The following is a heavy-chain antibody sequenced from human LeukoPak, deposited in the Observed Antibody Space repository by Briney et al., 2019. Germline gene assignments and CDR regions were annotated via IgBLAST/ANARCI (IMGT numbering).Heavy chain of an antibody. Sequence: GGSLRLSCTASGFTFGDYAMSWFRQAPGKGLEWVGFIRSKAYGGTTEYAASVKGRFTISRDDSKSIAYLQMNSLKTEDTAVYYCTRAYCSGGSCYSGYYFDYWGQGTLVTVSS. CDR3: TRAYCSGGSCYSGYYFDY. CDR2: IRSKAYGGTT. CDR1: GFTFGDYA. J-gene: IGHJ4*02. D-gene: IGHD2-15*01. V-gene: IGHV3-49*03.